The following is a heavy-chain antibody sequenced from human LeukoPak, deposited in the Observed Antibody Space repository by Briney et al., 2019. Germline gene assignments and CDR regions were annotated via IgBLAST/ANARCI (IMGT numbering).Heavy chain of an antibody. J-gene: IGHJ6*03. Sequence: PGGSLRLSCAASGFTFSGSAMHWVRQASGKGLEWVANIRQDGSEKYYVDSVKGRFTISRDNAKNSLYLQMNSLRAEDTAVYYCARGKIMWELRPYYYMDVWGKGTTVTVSS. D-gene: IGHD1-26*01. CDR3: ARGKIMWELRPYYYMDV. CDR1: GFTFSGSA. CDR2: IRQDGSEK. V-gene: IGHV3-7*01.